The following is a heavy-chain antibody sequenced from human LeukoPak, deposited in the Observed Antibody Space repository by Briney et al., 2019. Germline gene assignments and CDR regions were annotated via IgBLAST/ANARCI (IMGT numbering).Heavy chain of an antibody. Sequence: GGSLRLSCAASGFTFNNYGMHWVRQAPGKGLEWVAFIRYDGSYEYYADSVKGRFSISRDNSKTTLYLQMNSLRSEDTAVYYCAKDGGLHLYYYYNYMDIWGKGTTVTVSS. CDR3: AKDGGLHLYYYYNYMDI. J-gene: IGHJ6*03. CDR2: IRYDGSYE. V-gene: IGHV3-30*02. CDR1: GFTFNNYG. D-gene: IGHD5-24*01.